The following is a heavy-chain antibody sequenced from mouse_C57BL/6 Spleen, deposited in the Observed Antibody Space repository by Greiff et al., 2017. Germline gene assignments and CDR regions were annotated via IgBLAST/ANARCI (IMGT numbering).Heavy chain of an antibody. D-gene: IGHD1-1*01. CDR3: ARGSTYFAWFAY. Sequence: QVQLQQPGAELVKPGASVKLSCKASGYTFTSYWMHWVKQRPGRGLEWIGRIDPNRGGTKYNEKFKSKATLTVDKPSSTAYMQLSSLTSEDSAVYYCARGSTYFAWFAYWGQGTLVTVSA. J-gene: IGHJ3*01. V-gene: IGHV1-72*01. CDR2: IDPNRGGT. CDR1: GYTFTSYW.